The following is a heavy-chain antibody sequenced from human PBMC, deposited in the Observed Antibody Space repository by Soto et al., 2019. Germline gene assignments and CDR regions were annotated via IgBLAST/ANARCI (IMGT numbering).Heavy chain of an antibody. Sequence: GGSLRLSCAASGFTVSSNYMSWVRQAPGKGLEWVSVIYSGGSTYYADSVKGRFTISRDNSKNTLYLQMNSLRAEDTAVYYCARVVYGVYYMDVWGKGTTVTVSS. CDR3: ARVVYGVYYMDV. V-gene: IGHV3-66*01. CDR1: GFTVSSNY. D-gene: IGHD4-17*01. J-gene: IGHJ6*03. CDR2: IYSGGST.